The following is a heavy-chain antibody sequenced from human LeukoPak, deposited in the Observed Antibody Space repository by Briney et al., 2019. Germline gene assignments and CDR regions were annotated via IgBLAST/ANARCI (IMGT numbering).Heavy chain of an antibody. CDR3: ARHSTSFALFDP. Sequence: SETLSLTCSVSGGSISSYYWSWIRQPPGKGLEWIGYIYTSVSTNYNPSLKSRITISVDQSKNQFSLKLSSVTAADTAVYYCARHSTSFALFDPWGQGTLVTVSS. CDR2: IYTSVST. D-gene: IGHD5/OR15-5a*01. CDR1: GGSISSYY. J-gene: IGHJ5*02. V-gene: IGHV4-4*09.